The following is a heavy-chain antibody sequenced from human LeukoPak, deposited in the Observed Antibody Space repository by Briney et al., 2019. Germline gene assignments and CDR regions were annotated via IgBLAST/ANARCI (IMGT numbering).Heavy chain of an antibody. D-gene: IGHD1-26*01. CDR2: IYYSGST. Sequence: SETLSLTCTVSGGSISSYYWSWIRQPPGKGLEWIGYIYYSGSTNYNPSLKSRVTISVDTSKNQFSLKLSSVTAADTAVYYCARETLVRSGSYYVNYFDYWGQGTLVTVSS. CDR3: ARETLVRSGSYYVNYFDY. V-gene: IGHV4-59*01. J-gene: IGHJ4*02. CDR1: GGSISSYY.